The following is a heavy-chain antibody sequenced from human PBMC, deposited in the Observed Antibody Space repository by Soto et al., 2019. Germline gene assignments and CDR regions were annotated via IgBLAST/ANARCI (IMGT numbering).Heavy chain of an antibody. Sequence: QVQLVQSGAEVKKPGASVKVSCKASGYTFTSYGISWVRQAPGQGLEWMGWISAYNGNTNYAQKLQGRVTMTTDTSTSIAYMELRSLRSDDTAVYYCARDYYGSGSYYKPVYYYYGMDVWGQGTTVTVSS. V-gene: IGHV1-18*01. D-gene: IGHD3-10*01. CDR1: GYTFTSYG. CDR3: ARDYYGSGSYYKPVYYYYGMDV. CDR2: ISAYNGNT. J-gene: IGHJ6*02.